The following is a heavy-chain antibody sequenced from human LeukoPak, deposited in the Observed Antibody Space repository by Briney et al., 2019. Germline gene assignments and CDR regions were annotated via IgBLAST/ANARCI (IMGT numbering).Heavy chain of an antibody. Sequence: GGSLRLSCAASGFSFSSSAMHWVRQAPGKGLDWVAFIHYDGNNKYYADSVKGRFTISRDNSKNTVYLQMNSLRAEDTAVYYCASSDHYYYYMDVWGKGTTVTISS. CDR2: IHYDGNNK. CDR1: GFSFSSSA. J-gene: IGHJ6*03. V-gene: IGHV3-30*02. CDR3: ASSDHYYYYMDV.